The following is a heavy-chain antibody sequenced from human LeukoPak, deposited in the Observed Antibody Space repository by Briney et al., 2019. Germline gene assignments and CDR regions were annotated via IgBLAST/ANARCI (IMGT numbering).Heavy chain of an antibody. CDR3: AGGVPAAPDDAFDI. CDR1: GGSISSGDYY. CDR2: IYYSGST. J-gene: IGHJ3*02. V-gene: IGHV4-30-4*08. Sequence: PSQTLSLTCTVSGGSISSGDYYWSWIRQPPGKCLEWVGYIYYSGSTYYNPSLKSRVTISVDTSKNQFSLKLSSVTAADTAVYYCAGGVPAAPDDAFDIWGQGTMVTVS. D-gene: IGHD2-2*01.